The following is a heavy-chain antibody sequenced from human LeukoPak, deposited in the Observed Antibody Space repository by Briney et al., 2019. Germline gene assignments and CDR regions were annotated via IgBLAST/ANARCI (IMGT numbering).Heavy chain of an antibody. CDR2: IYYSGST. D-gene: IGHD2-15*01. J-gene: IGHJ6*03. CDR1: GGSISSSSYY. Sequence: PSETLSLTCTVSGGSISSSSYYWGWIRQPPGKGLEWIGSIYYSGSTYYNPSLKSRVTISVDTSKNQFSLKLSSVTAADTAVYYCARRDCSGGSCYSRYYYYYMDVWGKGTTVTVSS. V-gene: IGHV4-39*01. CDR3: ARRDCSGGSCYSRYYYYYMDV.